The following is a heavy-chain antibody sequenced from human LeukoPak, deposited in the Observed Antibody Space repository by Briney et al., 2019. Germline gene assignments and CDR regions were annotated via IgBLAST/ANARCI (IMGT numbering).Heavy chain of an antibody. CDR2: ISSSSSYI. V-gene: IGHV3-21*01. J-gene: IGHJ4*02. Sequence: GGSLRLSCTASGLTFSDYSMNWVRQAPGKGLEWVSSISSSSSYIYYADSVKGRFTISRDNAKNSLYLQMNSLRAEDTAVYYCARDLDWYYDFWSGYYKGTEGFDYWGQGTLVTVSS. CDR3: ARDLDWYYDFWSGYYKGTEGFDY. CDR1: GLTFSDYS. D-gene: IGHD3-3*01.